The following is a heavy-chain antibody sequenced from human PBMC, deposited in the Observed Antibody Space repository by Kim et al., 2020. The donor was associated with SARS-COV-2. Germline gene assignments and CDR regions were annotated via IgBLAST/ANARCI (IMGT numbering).Heavy chain of an antibody. CDR1: GYTFTSYA. J-gene: IGHJ5*02. CDR3: ARGDLIAAAGTVGWFDP. V-gene: IGHV1-3*01. CDR2: INAGNGNT. D-gene: IGHD6-13*01. Sequence: ASVKVSCKASGYTFTSYAMHWVRQAPGQRLEWMGWINAGNGNTKYSQKFQGRVTITRDTSASTAYMELSSLRSEDTAAYYCARGDLIAAAGTVGWFDPWGQGTLVTVSS.